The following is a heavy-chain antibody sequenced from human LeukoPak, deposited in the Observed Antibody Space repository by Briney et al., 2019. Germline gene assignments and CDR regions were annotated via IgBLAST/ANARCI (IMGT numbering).Heavy chain of an antibody. D-gene: IGHD4-17*01. CDR3: AKDSNGDYIGAFDF. V-gene: IGHV3-23*01. CDR1: AFSFSKFA. Sequence: GGSLRLSCAASAFSFSKFALIWVRQAPGKGLEWVSAITANGGYTLYADAVKGRFTVSRDNSKNTLYLQINSLRPEDTAMYYCAKDSNGDYIGAFDFWGQGTMVTVSS. J-gene: IGHJ3*01. CDR2: ITANGGYT.